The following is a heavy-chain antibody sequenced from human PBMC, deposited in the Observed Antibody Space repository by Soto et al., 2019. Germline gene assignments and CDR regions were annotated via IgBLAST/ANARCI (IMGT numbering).Heavy chain of an antibody. CDR1: GCSFTGCY. D-gene: IGHD6-19*01. J-gene: IGHJ4*02. CDR2: ISACNLNT. CDR3: ARDRVKVAVYPYLF. Sequence: ASVKVSCKPCGCSFTGCYIHWLRQATGQGHQGMGWISACNLNTTSSQQLQRRVTMTTDTSTPTPYMELRSLSSDDTAVYYCARDRVKVAVYPYLFWGEGTLVTVPS. V-gene: IGHV1-18*04.